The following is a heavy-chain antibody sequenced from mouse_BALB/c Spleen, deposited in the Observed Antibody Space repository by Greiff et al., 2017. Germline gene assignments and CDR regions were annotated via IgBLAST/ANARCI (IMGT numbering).Heavy chain of an antibody. CDR3: ARGGDYDYFDY. CDR1: GFTFSDYY. CDR2: ISDGGSYT. Sequence: EVNVVESGGGLVKPGGSLKLSCAASGFTFSDYYMYWVRQTPEKRLEWVATISDGGSYTYYPDSVKGRFTISRDNAKNNLYLQMSSLKSEDTAMYYCARGGDYDYFDYWGQGTTLTVSS. D-gene: IGHD2-4*01. J-gene: IGHJ2*01. V-gene: IGHV5-4*02.